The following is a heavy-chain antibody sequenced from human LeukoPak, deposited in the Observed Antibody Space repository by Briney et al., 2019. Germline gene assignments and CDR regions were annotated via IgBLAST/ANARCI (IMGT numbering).Heavy chain of an antibody. CDR3: AREGVDIVSRKDYYAMDV. CDR2: INANSGGT. Sequence: ASVKVSCKASGYTFTGHYIHWMRQAPGQGPEWMGWINANSGGTKYAQKLQGRVTVTRDTSISTAYMELSSLRSDDTAVYYSAREGVDIVSRKDYYAMDVWGQGTTVTVSS. D-gene: IGHD5/OR15-5a*01. CDR1: GYTFTGHY. V-gene: IGHV1-2*02. J-gene: IGHJ6*02.